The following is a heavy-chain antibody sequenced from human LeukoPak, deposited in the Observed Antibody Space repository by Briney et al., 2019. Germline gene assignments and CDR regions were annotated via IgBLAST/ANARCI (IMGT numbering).Heavy chain of an antibody. Sequence: PSETLSLTCTVSGGSISSSSYYWGWIRQPPGKGLEWIGSIYYSGSTYYNPSLKSRVTISVDTSKNQFSLKLSSVTAADTAVYYCARGTHCSSTSCYWAPPWFDPWGQGTLVTVSS. J-gene: IGHJ5*02. V-gene: IGHV4-39*01. D-gene: IGHD2-2*01. CDR3: ARGTHCSSTSCYWAPPWFDP. CDR2: IYYSGST. CDR1: GGSISSSSYY.